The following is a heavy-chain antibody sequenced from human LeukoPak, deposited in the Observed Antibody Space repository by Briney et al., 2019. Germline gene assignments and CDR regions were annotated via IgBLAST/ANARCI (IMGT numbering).Heavy chain of an antibody. D-gene: IGHD1-26*01. CDR3: ARDEHSGSYYV. CDR2: IIPILGIA. CDR1: GGTFSSYA. V-gene: IGHV1-69*04. J-gene: IGHJ4*02. Sequence: SVKASCKASGGTFSSYAISWVRQAPGQGLEWMGRIIPILGIANYAQKFQGRVTITADKSTSTAYMELSSLRSEDTAVYYCARDEHSGSYYVWGQGTLVTVSS.